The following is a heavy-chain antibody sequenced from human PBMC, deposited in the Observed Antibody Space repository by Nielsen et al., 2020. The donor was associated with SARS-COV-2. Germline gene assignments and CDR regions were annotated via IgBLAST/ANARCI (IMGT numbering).Heavy chain of an antibody. J-gene: IGHJ6*03. CDR1: GYTFTSYY. V-gene: IGHV1-46*01. D-gene: IGHD2-2*01. CDR3: ARDRVIVVPAANYYYYYMDV. CDR2: INPSGGST. Sequence: ASVKVSCKASGYTFTSYYMHWVRQAPGQGLEWMGIINPSGGSTSYAQKFQGRVTMTRDTSTSTVYMELSSLRSEDTAVYYCARDRVIVVPAANYYYYYMDVWGKGTTVTVSS.